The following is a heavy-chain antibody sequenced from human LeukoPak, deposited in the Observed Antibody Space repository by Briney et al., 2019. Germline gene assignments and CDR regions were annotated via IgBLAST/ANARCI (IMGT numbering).Heavy chain of an antibody. V-gene: IGHV4-59*12. Sequence: PSETLSLTCSVSGGSISSYYWSWIRQPPGKGLEWIGYMYYSGSANYNPSLKSRVTMSVDTSNNQFSLKLSSVTAADTAVYYCAREALRPSRWFDPWGQGTLVTVSS. D-gene: IGHD4-17*01. J-gene: IGHJ5*02. CDR1: GGSISSYY. CDR3: AREALRPSRWFDP. CDR2: MYYSGSA.